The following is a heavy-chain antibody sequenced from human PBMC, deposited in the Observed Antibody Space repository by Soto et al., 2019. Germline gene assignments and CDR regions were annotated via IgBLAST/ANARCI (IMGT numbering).Heavy chain of an antibody. CDR3: ARDSGYFDSSGYLDY. CDR2: IIPILGIA. V-gene: IGHV1-69*04. CDR1: GGTFSSYT. D-gene: IGHD3-22*01. J-gene: IGHJ4*02. Sequence: SVKVSCKASGGTFSSYTISWVRQAPGQGLEWMGRIIPILGIANYAQKFQGRVTITADKSTSTAYMELSSLRSDDTALYYCARDSGYFDSSGYLDYWGQGTLVTVSS.